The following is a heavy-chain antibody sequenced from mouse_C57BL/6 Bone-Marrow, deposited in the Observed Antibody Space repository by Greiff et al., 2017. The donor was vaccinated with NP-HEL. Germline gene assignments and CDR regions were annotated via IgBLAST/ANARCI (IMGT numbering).Heavy chain of an antibody. V-gene: IGHV1-82*01. Sequence: VQLQQSGPELVKPGASVKISCKASGYAFSSSWMNWVKQRPGKGLEWIGRIYPGDGDTNYNGKFKGKATLTADKSSSTAYMQLSSLTSEDSAVYFCARNCWFAYWGQGTLVTVSA. CDR1: GYAFSSSW. CDR2: IYPGDGDT. J-gene: IGHJ3*01. CDR3: ARNCWFAY.